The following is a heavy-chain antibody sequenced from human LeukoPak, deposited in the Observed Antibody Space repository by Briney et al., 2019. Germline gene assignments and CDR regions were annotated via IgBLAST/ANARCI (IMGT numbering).Heavy chain of an antibody. D-gene: IGHD3-10*01. J-gene: IGHJ4*02. CDR3: ASLGGFGDFDY. V-gene: IGHV4-61*02. CDR1: GGSISSGSYY. Sequence: SETLSLTCTVSGGSISSGSYYWSWIRQPAGKGLEWIGRIYTSGSTNYNPSLKSRVTISVDTSKNQFSLKLSSVTAADTAVYYCASLGGFGDFDYWGQGTLVTASS. CDR2: IYTSGST.